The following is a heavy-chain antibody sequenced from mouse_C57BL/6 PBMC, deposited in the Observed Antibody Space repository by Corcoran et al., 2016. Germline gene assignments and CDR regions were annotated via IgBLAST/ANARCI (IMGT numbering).Heavy chain of an antibody. J-gene: IGHJ4*01. CDR3: ARGDDGYFHAMDY. D-gene: IGHD2-3*01. Sequence: DVQLQESGPGLVKPSQSLSLTCSVTGYSITSGYYWNWIRQFPGNKLEWMGYISYDGSNNYNPSLKNRISITRDPSKNQFFLKLNSVTTEDTATYYCARGDDGYFHAMDYWGQGTSVTVSS. V-gene: IGHV3-6*01. CDR1: GYSITSGYY. CDR2: ISYDGSN.